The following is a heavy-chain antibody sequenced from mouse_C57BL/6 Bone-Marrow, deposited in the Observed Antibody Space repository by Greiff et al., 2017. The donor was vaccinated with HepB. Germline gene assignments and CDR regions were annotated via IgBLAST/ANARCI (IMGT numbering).Heavy chain of an antibody. CDR2: ISDGGSYT. CDR1: GFTFSSYA. CDR3: ARDSPHVYYGSSYYFDY. Sequence: EVMLVESGGGLVKPGGSLKLSCAASGFTFSSYAMSWVRQTPEKRLEWVATISDGGSYTYYPDNVKGRFTISRDNAKNNLYLQMSHLKSEDTAMYYCARDSPHVYYGSSYYFDYWGQGTTLTVSS. V-gene: IGHV5-4*01. D-gene: IGHD1-1*01. J-gene: IGHJ2*01.